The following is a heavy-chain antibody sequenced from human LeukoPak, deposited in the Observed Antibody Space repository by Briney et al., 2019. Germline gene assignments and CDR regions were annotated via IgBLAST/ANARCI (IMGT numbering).Heavy chain of an antibody. Sequence: ASVKVSCKVSGYTLTELSMHWVRQAPGKGLEWMGGFDPEDGETIYAQKFQGRVTMTEDTSTDTAYRELSSLRSEDTAVYYCATGPTRTPPYYYYYYMDVWGKGTTVTVSS. J-gene: IGHJ6*03. CDR3: ATGPTRTPPYYYYYYMDV. V-gene: IGHV1-24*01. CDR2: FDPEDGET. CDR1: GYTLTELS. D-gene: IGHD2-15*01.